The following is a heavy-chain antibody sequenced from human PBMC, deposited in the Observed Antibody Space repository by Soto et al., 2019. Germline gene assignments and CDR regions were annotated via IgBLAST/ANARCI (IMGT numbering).Heavy chain of an antibody. CDR1: GDSIRGDY. CDR3: ARLGGSFAVPHFDY. V-gene: IGHV4-59*08. CDR2: IYYSGTT. J-gene: IGHJ4*02. D-gene: IGHD1-26*01. Sequence: SETLSLTCTSSGDSIRGDYWTWIRQPPGKGLEWMGYIYYSGTTTNYNPSLKSRVTLSVDTSKNQFSLKLSSVTAADTAVYYCARLGGSFAVPHFDYWGQGTLVTVSS.